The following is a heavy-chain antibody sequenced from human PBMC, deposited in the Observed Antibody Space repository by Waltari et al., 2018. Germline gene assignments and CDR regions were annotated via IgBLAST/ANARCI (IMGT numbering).Heavy chain of an antibody. V-gene: IGHV3-30*04. J-gene: IGHJ6*02. CDR2: ISYNGRNI. CDR1: EFTFSSYA. CDR3: ARDYCDRSNCHGMDV. Sequence: QVQLVESGGGVVQPVRSLRLSCAASEFTFSSYAMHWVRQAPGKGLEWVAVISYNGRNIYYVDSVKGRFTISRDNSKKTLYMQMNSLRVEDTAVYYCARDYCDRSNCHGMDVWGQGTTVTVSS. D-gene: IGHD3-22*01.